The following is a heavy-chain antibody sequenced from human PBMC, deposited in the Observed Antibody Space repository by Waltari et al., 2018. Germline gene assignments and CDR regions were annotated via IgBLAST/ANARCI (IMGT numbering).Heavy chain of an antibody. V-gene: IGHV4-34*01. CDR2: INHSGST. D-gene: IGHD3-16*01. Sequence: QVQLQQWGTGLLKPSETLSLTCAVYGGSFSGYYWSWIRQPPGKGLEWIGEINHSGSTNYNPSLKSRVTISVDTSKNQFSLKLSSVTAADTAVYYCAREQKGDFDYWGQGTLVTVSS. J-gene: IGHJ4*02. CDR3: AREQKGDFDY. CDR1: GGSFSGYY.